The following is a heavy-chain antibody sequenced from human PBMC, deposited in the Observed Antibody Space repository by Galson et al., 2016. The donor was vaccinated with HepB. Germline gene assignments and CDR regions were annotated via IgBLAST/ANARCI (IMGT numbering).Heavy chain of an antibody. V-gene: IGHV4-38-2*01. J-gene: IGHJ4*02. D-gene: IGHD4-17*01. CDR1: GYSISRGYF. CDR3: ARSFTAVTPFDS. CDR2: IYHSGST. Sequence: VSGYSISRGYFWAWIRQPPGKGLQWIAGIYHSGSTFYNPSLQSRVIISVDTSKNHFSLNLTSVTAADTAVYYCARSFTAVTPFDSWGRGTLVAVSS.